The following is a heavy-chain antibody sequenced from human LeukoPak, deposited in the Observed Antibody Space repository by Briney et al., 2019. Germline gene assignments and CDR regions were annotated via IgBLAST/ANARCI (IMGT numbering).Heavy chain of an antibody. CDR2: IYYSGST. J-gene: IGHJ4*02. CDR1: GGSISSGGYY. V-gene: IGHV4-30-4*08. D-gene: IGHD6-19*01. CDR3: ARGTGWPQFDY. Sequence: PSQTLSLTCTVSGGSISSGGYYWSWIRQPPGKGLEWIGYIYYSGSTSYNPSLKSRVTISVDTSKNQFSLRLSSVTAADTAVYYCARGTGWPQFDYWGQGTLVTVSS.